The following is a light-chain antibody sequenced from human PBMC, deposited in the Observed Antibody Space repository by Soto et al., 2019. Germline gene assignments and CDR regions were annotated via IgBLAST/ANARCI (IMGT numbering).Light chain of an antibody. V-gene: IGKV1-33*01. CDR3: QQYDNFPFT. CDR2: AAS. J-gene: IGKJ3*01. Sequence: DILMTQSPSSLSASVGDRVTITCQASQDITNYLNWYQHKPGKAPKLLIYAASNLETGVPSRFSGGGSGTDFTFTISSLQPEDIATYYCQQYDNFPFTFGPGTKVDFK. CDR1: QDITNY.